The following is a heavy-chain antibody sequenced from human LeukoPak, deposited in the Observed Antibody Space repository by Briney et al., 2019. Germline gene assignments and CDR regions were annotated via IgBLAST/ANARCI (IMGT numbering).Heavy chain of an antibody. Sequence: APVKVSCKASGYTFTGYYMHWVRQAPGQGLEWMGRINPNSGGTNYAQKFQGRVTMTRDTSISTAYMELSRLRSDDTAVYYCARGRTSPGYGSGRSPDAFDIWGQGTMVTVSS. V-gene: IGHV1-2*06. J-gene: IGHJ3*02. CDR2: INPNSGGT. D-gene: IGHD3-10*01. CDR1: GYTFTGYY. CDR3: ARGRTSPGYGSGRSPDAFDI.